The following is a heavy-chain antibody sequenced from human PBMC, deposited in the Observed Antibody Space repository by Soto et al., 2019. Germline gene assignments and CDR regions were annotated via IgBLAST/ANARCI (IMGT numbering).Heavy chain of an antibody. CDR1: GYTFTSYY. CDR3: AREARSSGWYYFDY. V-gene: IGHV1-69*13. J-gene: IGHJ4*02. Sequence: GASVKVSCKASGYTFTSYYMHWVRQAPGQGLEWMGIIIPIFGTANYAQKFQGRVTITADESTSTAYMELSSLRSEDTAVYYCAREARSSGWYYFDYWGQGTLVTVSS. D-gene: IGHD6-19*01. CDR2: IIPIFGTA.